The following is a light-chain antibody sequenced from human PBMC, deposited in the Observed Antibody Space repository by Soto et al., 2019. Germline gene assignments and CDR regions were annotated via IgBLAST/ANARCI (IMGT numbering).Light chain of an antibody. CDR1: QSISNNH. Sequence: EIVLTQSPGTLSLSPGERVTLSCRTSQSISNNHLAWYQQKPGQAPRLLIHGTSNRATGVPDRCSGSGSGTDFTLTFSRLEPEDFAVYYCEYYGTSSTFGGGTKVDIK. V-gene: IGKV3-20*01. J-gene: IGKJ4*01. CDR3: EYYGTSST. CDR2: GTS.